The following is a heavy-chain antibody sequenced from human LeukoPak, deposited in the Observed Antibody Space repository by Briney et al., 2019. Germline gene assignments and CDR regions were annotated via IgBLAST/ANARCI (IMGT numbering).Heavy chain of an antibody. CDR3: ARDHNPFCSSTSCYSDYYYYGMDV. CDR2: ISSSSSTI. Sequence: GGSLRLSCAASGFTFSSYSMNWVRQAPGKGLEWVSYISSSSSTIYYADSVKGRFTISRDNAKNSLYPQMNSLRDEDTAVYYCARDHNPFCSSTSCYSDYYYYGMDVWGQGTTVTVSS. CDR1: GFTFSSYS. D-gene: IGHD2-2*01. V-gene: IGHV3-48*02. J-gene: IGHJ6*02.